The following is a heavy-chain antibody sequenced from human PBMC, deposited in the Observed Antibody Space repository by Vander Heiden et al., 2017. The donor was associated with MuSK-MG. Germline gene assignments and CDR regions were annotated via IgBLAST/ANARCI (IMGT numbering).Heavy chain of an antibody. CDR2: SYPGDSET. CDR3: ARQTPTGIYDFWGGYYKAAFEF. Sequence: EVQLVQSGAEVRKPGESLKISCKVSGDSFTSHWLAWVRQMPGKGLEWMGISYPGDSETKYSPSFQGQVTISADKSISTAYLQWRSLKASDTAMYYCARQTPTGIYDFWGGYYKAAFEFWGQGTEVTVSS. V-gene: IGHV5-51*03. D-gene: IGHD3-3*01. J-gene: IGHJ3*01. CDR1: GDSFTSHW.